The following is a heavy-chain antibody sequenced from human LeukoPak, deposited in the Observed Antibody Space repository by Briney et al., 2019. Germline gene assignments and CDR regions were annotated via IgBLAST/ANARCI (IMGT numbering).Heavy chain of an antibody. D-gene: IGHD2-2*01. CDR2: IYYSGST. J-gene: IGHJ5*02. CDR3: ASSVVVPAAKGPNWFDP. CDR1: GGSFSGYY. Sequence: PSETLSLTCAVYGGSFSGYYWGWIRQPPGKGLEWIGNIYYSGSTNYNPSLKSRVTISVDTSKNQFSLKLSSVTAADTAVYYCASSVVVPAAKGPNWFDPWGQGTLVTVSS. V-gene: IGHV4-59*01.